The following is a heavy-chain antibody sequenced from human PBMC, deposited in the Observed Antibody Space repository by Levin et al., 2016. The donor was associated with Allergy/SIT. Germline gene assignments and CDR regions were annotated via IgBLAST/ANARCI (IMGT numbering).Heavy chain of an antibody. Sequence: WVRQAPGQGLEWMGWINPNSGGTNYAQKFQGRVTMTRDTSISTAYMELSRLRSDDTAVYYCARDRGYCSSTSCYTSYFDYWGQGTLVTVSS. V-gene: IGHV1-2*02. CDR3: ARDRGYCSSTSCYTSYFDY. D-gene: IGHD2-2*02. CDR2: INPNSGGT. J-gene: IGHJ4*02.